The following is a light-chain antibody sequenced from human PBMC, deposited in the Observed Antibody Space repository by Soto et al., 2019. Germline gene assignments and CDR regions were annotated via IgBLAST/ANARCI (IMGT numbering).Light chain of an antibody. CDR2: EAS. CDR1: QDIGNF. Sequence: DIQMTQSPSSLSASLGDRVTITCQASQDIGNFLNWYQQKPGKAPNILIYEASSLERGVPSRFSGSGSGTDFSFTIYNLQPEDYATYYCQQYDSLPYSFGRGTKLEI. V-gene: IGKV1-33*01. CDR3: QQYDSLPYS. J-gene: IGKJ2*03.